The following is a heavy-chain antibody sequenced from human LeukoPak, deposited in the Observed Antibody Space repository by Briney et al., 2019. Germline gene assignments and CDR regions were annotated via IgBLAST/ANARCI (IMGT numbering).Heavy chain of an antibody. J-gene: IGHJ5*02. Sequence: SVKVSCKASGGTFSSYAISWGRQAPGQGLEWVGRIIPILGIANYAQKFQGRVTITADKSTSTAYMELSSLRSEDTAVYYCASRASYSSSWYEDWFDPWGQGTLVTVSS. CDR2: IIPILGIA. CDR1: GGTFSSYA. V-gene: IGHV1-69*04. D-gene: IGHD6-13*01. CDR3: ASRASYSSSWYEDWFDP.